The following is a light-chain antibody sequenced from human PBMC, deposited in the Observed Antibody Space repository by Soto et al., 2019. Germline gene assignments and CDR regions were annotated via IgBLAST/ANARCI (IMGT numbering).Light chain of an antibody. V-gene: IGKV2-30*01. J-gene: IGKJ2*01. CDR2: KVS. Sequence: DVVMTQSPLSLPVTLGQPASISCRSSQSLVYSDGNTYLNWFQQRPGQSPRRLMYKVSNRDSGVPDRFSGSGSGTDFTRKISRVEDEDVWGYYCMQATHWPRNVGQGTKLEIK. CDR1: QSLVYSDGNTY. CDR3: MQATHWPRN.